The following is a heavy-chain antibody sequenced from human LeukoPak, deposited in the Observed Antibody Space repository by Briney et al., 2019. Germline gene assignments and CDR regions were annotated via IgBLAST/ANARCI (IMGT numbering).Heavy chain of an antibody. D-gene: IGHD5-24*01. V-gene: IGHV4-59*01. J-gene: IGHJ5*02. CDR1: DDSIRSYY. CDR3: ARGGDGYKSPWFDP. CDR2: IYYTGST. Sequence: PSETLSLTCTVSDDSIRSYYWSWIRQPPGKGLEWIAYIYYTGSTNYNPSLNSRITISLDTSKSQFSLRLISVTAADTAVYYCARGGDGYKSPWFDPWGQGTLVTVSS.